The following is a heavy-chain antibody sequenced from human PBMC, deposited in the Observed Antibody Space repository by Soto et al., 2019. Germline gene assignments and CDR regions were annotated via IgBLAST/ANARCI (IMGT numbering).Heavy chain of an antibody. D-gene: IGHD3-22*01. CDR1: GYTFTSYD. Sequence: QVQLVQSGAEVKKPGASVKVSCKASGYTFTSYDINWVRQATGQGLEWMGWMNPNSGNTGYAQKFQGRVTMTRNTSIRTSYRELSSLRSEDTAVYYCARGPKYYYDSSGYPLGYWGQGTLVTVSS. V-gene: IGHV1-8*01. J-gene: IGHJ4*02. CDR3: ARGPKYYYDSSGYPLGY. CDR2: MNPNSGNT.